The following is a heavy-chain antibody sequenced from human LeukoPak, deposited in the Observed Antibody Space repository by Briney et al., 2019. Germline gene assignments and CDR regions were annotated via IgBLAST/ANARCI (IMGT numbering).Heavy chain of an antibody. CDR3: ARHRKARLYSSGWNFDY. V-gene: IGHV4-34*01. CDR1: GGSFSGYY. Sequence: PSETLSLTCAVYGGSFSGYYWSWIRQPPGKGLEWIGEINHSGSTNYNPSLKSRVTISVDTSKNQFSLKLSSVTAADTAVYYCARHRKARLYSSGWNFDYWGQGTLVTVSS. J-gene: IGHJ4*02. D-gene: IGHD6-19*01. CDR2: INHSGST.